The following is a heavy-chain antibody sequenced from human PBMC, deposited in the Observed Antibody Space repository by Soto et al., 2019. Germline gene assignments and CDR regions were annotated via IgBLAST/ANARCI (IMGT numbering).Heavy chain of an antibody. CDR2: IYYSGST. CDR3: ARDLLSGYDFWSGYYTLGLDV. CDR1: Y. V-gene: IGHV4-31*02. D-gene: IGHD3-3*01. J-gene: IGHJ6*02. Sequence: YWSWIRQHPGKGLEWIGYIYYSGSTYYNPSLKSRVTISVDTSKNQFSLKLSSVTAADTAVYYCARDLLSGYDFWSGYYTLGLDVWGQGTTVTVSS.